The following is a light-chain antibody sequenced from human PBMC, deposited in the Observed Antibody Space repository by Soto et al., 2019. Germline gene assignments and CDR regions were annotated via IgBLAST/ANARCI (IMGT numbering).Light chain of an antibody. V-gene: IGLV2-14*01. Sequence: QSALTQPASVSGSPGQSITISCTGTSSDVGGYNYVSWYQQHPGKAPKLMIYEVSNRPSGVSNRFSGSKSGNTASLTVSGLQAEDEADYYCSSYARSNNFVFGTGNKVTVL. CDR2: EVS. CDR1: SSDVGGYNY. CDR3: SSYARSNNFV. J-gene: IGLJ1*01.